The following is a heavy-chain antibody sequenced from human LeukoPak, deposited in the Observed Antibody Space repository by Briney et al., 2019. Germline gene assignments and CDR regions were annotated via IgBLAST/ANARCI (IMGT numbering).Heavy chain of an antibody. J-gene: IGHJ4*02. CDR3: ARHGRTPSYY. V-gene: IGHV4-39*01. CDR1: GGSISSSSYY. CDR2: IYYSGRT. Sequence: SETLSLTCTVSGGSISSSSYYWGWIRQPPGKGLEWIGSIYYSGRTYYNPSLKSRVTISVDTSKNQFSLKLSSVTAADTAVYYCARHGRTPSYYWGQGTLVTVSS.